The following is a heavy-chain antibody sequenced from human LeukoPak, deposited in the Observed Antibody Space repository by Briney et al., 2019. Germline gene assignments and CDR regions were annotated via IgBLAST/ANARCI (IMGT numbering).Heavy chain of an antibody. CDR2: IYYSGST. Sequence: SETLSLTCTVSGGSISSSSYYLGWNRQPPGKGLEWIVSIYYSGSTYYNPSLKSRVTISVDTSKNQFSLKLSSVTAADTAVYYCARHTGSSSYYYYGMDVWGQGTTVTVSS. J-gene: IGHJ6*02. CDR1: GGSISSSSYY. V-gene: IGHV4-39*01. D-gene: IGHD6-6*01. CDR3: ARHTGSSSYYYYGMDV.